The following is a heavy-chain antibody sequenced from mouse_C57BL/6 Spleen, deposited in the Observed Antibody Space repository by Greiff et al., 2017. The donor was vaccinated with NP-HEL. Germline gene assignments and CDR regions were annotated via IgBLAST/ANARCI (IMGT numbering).Heavy chain of an antibody. CDR3: ASPYYYGSYYYAMDY. Sequence: DVQLVESGGGLVKPGGSLKLSCAASGFTFSDYGMHWVRQAPEKGLEWVAYISSGSSTIYYADTVKGRFTISRDNAKNTLFLQMTSLRSEDTAMYYCASPYYYGSYYYAMDYWGKGTSVTVSS. CDR1: GFTFSDYG. J-gene: IGHJ4*01. D-gene: IGHD1-1*01. V-gene: IGHV5-17*01. CDR2: ISSGSSTI.